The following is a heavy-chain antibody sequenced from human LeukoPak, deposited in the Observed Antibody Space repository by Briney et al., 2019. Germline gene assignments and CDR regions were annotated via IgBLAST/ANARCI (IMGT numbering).Heavy chain of an antibody. CDR3: ASHYSSGSYRYTGSFDS. Sequence: SETLSLTCAVYGGSFSDYYWSWIRQPPGKGLEWIGEINHSGTTNYSPSLKSRVSISIDTSKNQFSLKLNSVTAADAAMYYCASHYSSGSYRYTGSFDSWGQGMLVNVSS. CDR1: GGSFSDYY. J-gene: IGHJ4*02. CDR2: INHSGTT. V-gene: IGHV4-34*01. D-gene: IGHD3-16*02.